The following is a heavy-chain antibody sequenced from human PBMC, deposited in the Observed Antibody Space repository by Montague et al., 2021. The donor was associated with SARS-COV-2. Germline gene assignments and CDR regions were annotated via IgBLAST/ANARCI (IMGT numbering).Heavy chain of an antibody. V-gene: IGHV3-48*03. CDR2: NSSSGSTI. CDR1: GFTFSSYE. J-gene: IGHJ4*02. D-gene: IGHD5-18*01. Sequence: FLRLSCAASGFTFSSYEMNWVRQAPGKGLEWVSYNSSSGSTIYYADSVKGRFTTSRDNAKNSLYLQMNSLRAEDTAVYYCARADTAMVIYFDYWGQGTLVTVSS. CDR3: ARADTAMVIYFDY.